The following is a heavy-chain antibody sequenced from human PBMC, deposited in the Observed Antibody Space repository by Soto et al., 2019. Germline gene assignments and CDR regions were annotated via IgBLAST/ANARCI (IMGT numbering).Heavy chain of an antibody. CDR1: GGTFSSYT. Sequence: ASVKVSCKASGGTFSSYTISWVRQAPGQGLEWMGRIIPILGIANYAQKFQGRVTITADKSTSTAYMELSSLRSEDTAVYYCARDPPSPMITFGGVIAHPLDYWGQGTLVTVSS. V-gene: IGHV1-69*04. CDR2: IIPILGIA. CDR3: ARDPPSPMITFGGVIAHPLDY. J-gene: IGHJ4*02. D-gene: IGHD3-16*02.